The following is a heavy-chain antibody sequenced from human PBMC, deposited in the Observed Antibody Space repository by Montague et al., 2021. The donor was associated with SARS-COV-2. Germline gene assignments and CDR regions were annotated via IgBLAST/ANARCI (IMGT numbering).Heavy chain of an antibody. V-gene: IGHV3-21*01. J-gene: IGHJ5*02. D-gene: IGHD1/OR15-1a*01. CDR1: GFTFSSYS. CDR3: ARQNSFLYWFDP. Sequence: SLRLSCAASGFTFSSYSMNWVRQAPGKGLEWVSSISSSSSYIYYSDSVKGRFTISRDNAKNSLYLQMNSLRAEDTAVYYCARQNSFLYWFDPWGQGTLVTVSS. CDR2: ISSSSSYI.